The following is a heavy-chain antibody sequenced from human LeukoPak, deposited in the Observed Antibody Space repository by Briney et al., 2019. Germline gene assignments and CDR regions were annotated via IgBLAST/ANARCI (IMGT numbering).Heavy chain of an antibody. D-gene: IGHD6-19*01. CDR3: ARGRYSSGWYSLY. J-gene: IGHJ4*02. Sequence: GGSLRLSCAASGFTFSSYAMHWVRQAPGKGLEWVAVISYDGSNKYYADSVKGRFTISRANSKNTLYLQMNSLRAEDTAVYYCARGRYSSGWYSLYWGQGTLVTVSS. CDR2: ISYDGSNK. CDR1: GFTFSSYA. V-gene: IGHV3-30*04.